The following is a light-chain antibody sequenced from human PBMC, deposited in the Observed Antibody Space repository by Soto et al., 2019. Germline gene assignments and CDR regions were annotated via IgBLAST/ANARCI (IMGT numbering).Light chain of an antibody. J-gene: IGKJ4*01. CDR1: QSVNNNY. CDR3: QQSGSSPLT. CDR2: GAS. Sequence: EIVLMQSPGTLSLSPGERATLSCRASQSVNNNYLAWYQQKPGQAPRLLIYGASNRATGIPDRFSGSGSETDFTLTISRLEPEDFAVYFCQQSGSSPLTFGGGTKVEIK. V-gene: IGKV3-20*01.